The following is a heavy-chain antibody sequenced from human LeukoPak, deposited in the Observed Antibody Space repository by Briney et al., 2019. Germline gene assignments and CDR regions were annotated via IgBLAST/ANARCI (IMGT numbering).Heavy chain of an antibody. Sequence: GGSLRLSCAVSGLTFTGAWLRWFPQAPGKGLEWFGRIKSKTDGETRDYSAPVKGRFPITRDDSKNTLSLQMNSLQIENKSTGECATDDPHWDHWGKGTLVTVSS. D-gene: IGHD1-1*01. J-gene: IGHJ4*02. CDR3: ATDDPHWDH. V-gene: IGHV3-15*01. CDR2: IKSKTDGETR. CDR1: GLTFTGAW.